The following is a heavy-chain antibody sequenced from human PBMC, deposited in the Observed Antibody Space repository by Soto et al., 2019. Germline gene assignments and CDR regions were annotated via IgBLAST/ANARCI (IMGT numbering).Heavy chain of an antibody. CDR1: GYSFTSYW. Sequence: GASLKISCKGSGYSFTSYWISWVRQMPGKGLDWVGRIDPSDSYTNYSPSFQGHVTISADKSIGTAYLQWSSLKASDTAMYYCARVRSGGYGMDVWGQGTTVTVSS. CDR2: IDPSDSYT. V-gene: IGHV5-10-1*01. CDR3: ARVRSGGYGMDV. D-gene: IGHD1-26*01. J-gene: IGHJ6*02.